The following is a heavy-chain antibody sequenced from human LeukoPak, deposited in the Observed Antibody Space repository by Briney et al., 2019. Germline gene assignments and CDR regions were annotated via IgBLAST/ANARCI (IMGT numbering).Heavy chain of an antibody. CDR1: GFTFDDYA. V-gene: IGHV3-9*01. CDR3: AKDIAPIVAATTDGGFDY. D-gene: IGHD1-26*01. CDR2: ISWNSGSI. J-gene: IGHJ4*02. Sequence: PGGSLRLSCAASGFTFDDYAMHWVRQAPGKGLEWVSGISWNSGSIGYADSVKGRFTISRDNAKNSLYLQMNSLRAEDTALYYCAKDIAPIVAATTDGGFDYWGQGTLVTVSS.